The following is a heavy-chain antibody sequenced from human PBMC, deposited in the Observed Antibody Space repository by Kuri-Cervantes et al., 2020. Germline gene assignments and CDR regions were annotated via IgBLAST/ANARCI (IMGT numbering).Heavy chain of an antibody. D-gene: IGHD5-12*01. CDR2: IKQDGSEK. J-gene: IGHJ2*01. CDR3: ARDRWSGYDRFYFEAVTAPWYFDL. CDR1: GFTFSSYW. V-gene: IGHV3-7*01. Sequence: GESLKISCAASGFTFSSYWMSWVRQAPGKGLEWVANIKQDGSEKYYVDSVKGRFTISRDNAKNSLYLQMNSLRAEDTAVYYCARDRWSGYDRFYFEAVTAPWYFDLWGRDTLVTVSS.